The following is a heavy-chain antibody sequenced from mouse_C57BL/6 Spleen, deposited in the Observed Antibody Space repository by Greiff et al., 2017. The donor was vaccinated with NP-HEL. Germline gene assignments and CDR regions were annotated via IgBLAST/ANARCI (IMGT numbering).Heavy chain of an antibody. CDR3: ASTTVVATRYFDV. V-gene: IGHV1-53*01. Sequence: QVQLQQPGTELVKPGASVKLSCKASGYTFTSYWMHWVKQRPGQGLEWIGNINPSNGGTNYNEKFKSKATLTVDKSSSTAYMQLSSLTSEDSAVYDCASTTVVATRYFDVWGTGTTVTVSS. J-gene: IGHJ1*03. CDR1: GYTFTSYW. D-gene: IGHD1-1*01. CDR2: INPSNGGT.